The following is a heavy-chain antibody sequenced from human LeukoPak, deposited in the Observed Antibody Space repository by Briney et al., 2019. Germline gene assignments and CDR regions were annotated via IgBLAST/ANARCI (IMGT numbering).Heavy chain of an antibody. J-gene: IGHJ4*02. V-gene: IGHV4-34*01. D-gene: IGHD6-6*01. CDR1: GGSFSGYY. CDR2: INHSGST. CDR3: ARRLPWYSSSSAPLDY. Sequence: PSETLSLICAVYGGSFSGYYWSWIRQPPGKGLEWIGEINHSGSTNYNPSLKSRVTISVDTSKNQFSLKLSSVTAADTAVYYCARRLPWYSSSSAPLDYWGQGTLVTVSS.